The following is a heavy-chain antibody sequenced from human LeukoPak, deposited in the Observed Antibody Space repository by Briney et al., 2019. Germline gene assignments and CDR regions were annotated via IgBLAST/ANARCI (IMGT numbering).Heavy chain of an antibody. D-gene: IGHD6-13*01. CDR1: GLTFSNYW. J-gene: IGHJ4*02. CDR2: IKKDGSEK. V-gene: IGHV3-7*04. Sequence: GGSLRLSCAASGLTFSNYWMTWVRQAPGKGLEWVANIKKDGSEKYYLDSVKGRFSISRDNAKNSLYLQMNSLTVEDTAVYQCARGGSSSSWFWIDWGQATLVTVSS. CDR3: ARGGSSSSWFWID.